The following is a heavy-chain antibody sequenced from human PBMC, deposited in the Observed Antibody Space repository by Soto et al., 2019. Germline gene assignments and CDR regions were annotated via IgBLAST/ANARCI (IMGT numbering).Heavy chain of an antibody. Sequence: PSETLSLTCVVYGGSLSTYFWSWIRQSPGKGLEWIGEIDHSGITNYNPSLKSRVTISVETSKNQFSLKLTSVTAADTAVYYCARLSATVTYYYGMDVWGQGTTVTVSS. D-gene: IGHD4-17*01. V-gene: IGHV4-34*01. CDR2: IDHSGIT. CDR1: GGSLSTYF. J-gene: IGHJ6*02. CDR3: ARLSATVTYYYGMDV.